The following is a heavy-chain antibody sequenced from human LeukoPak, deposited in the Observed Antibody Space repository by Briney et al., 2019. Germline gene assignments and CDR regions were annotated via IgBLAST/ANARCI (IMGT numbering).Heavy chain of an antibody. Sequence: SETLSLTCGVYGGSFTGYHWNWIRQAPGKGLQWIGEVNHRGMTNYNPSLKSRAIISADTSKNQFSLKLESVTAAGTAMYYCARDPTSEISVPYYFDDWGQGTLVTVSS. J-gene: IGHJ4*02. D-gene: IGHD5/OR15-5a*01. CDR1: GGSFTGYH. CDR3: ARDPTSEISVPYYFDD. CDR2: VNHRGMT. V-gene: IGHV4-34*01.